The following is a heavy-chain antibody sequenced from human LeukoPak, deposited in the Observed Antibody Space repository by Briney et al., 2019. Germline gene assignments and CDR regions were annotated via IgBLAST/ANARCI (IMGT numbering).Heavy chain of an antibody. V-gene: IGHV3-7*01. CDR1: GFTFISYW. CDR2: IKQDGSEK. Sequence: PGGSLRLSCAASGFTFISYWMTWVRQAPGKGLEWVANIKQDGSEKYYVDSVKGRFTISRDNAKNSLYLQMNSLRAEDTAVYYCARALIGYYFDYWGQGTLVTVSS. J-gene: IGHJ4*02. D-gene: IGHD2-8*01. CDR3: ARALIGYYFDY.